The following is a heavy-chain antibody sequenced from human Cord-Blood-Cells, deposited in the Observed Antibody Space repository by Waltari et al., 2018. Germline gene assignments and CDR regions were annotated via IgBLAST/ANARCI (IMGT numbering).Heavy chain of an antibody. V-gene: IGHV4-59*01. J-gene: IGHJ4*02. CDR1: GGSISSYY. CDR2: IYYSGRT. CDR3: ATRSIWGYFDY. Sequence: QVQLQESGPGLVKPSETLSLTCTVPGGSISSYYWSWIRQPPGKGLEWIGYIYYSGRTNYNPSLKSRVTISVDTSKNQFSLKLSSVTAADTAVYYCATRSIWGYFDYWGQGTLVTVSS. D-gene: IGHD7-27*01.